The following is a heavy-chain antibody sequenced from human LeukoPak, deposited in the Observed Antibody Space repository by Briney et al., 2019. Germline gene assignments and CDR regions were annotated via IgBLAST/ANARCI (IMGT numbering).Heavy chain of an antibody. V-gene: IGHV4-34*01. D-gene: IGHD1/OR15-1a*01. CDR1: GGSFSGHY. Sequence: SETPSLTCAVYGGSFSGHYWSWIRQPPGKGLEWIGEVNHSGSTNYNLSLKSRVTISADTSKNQFSLKVTSVTAADTAIYYCARARGTGPIDFWGQGTRVTVSS. CDR2: VNHSGST. CDR3: ARARGTGPIDF. J-gene: IGHJ4*02.